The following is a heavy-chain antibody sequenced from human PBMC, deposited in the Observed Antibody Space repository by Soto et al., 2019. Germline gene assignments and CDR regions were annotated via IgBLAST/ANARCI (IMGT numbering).Heavy chain of an antibody. V-gene: IGHV4-59*01. D-gene: IGHD3-10*01. CDR3: ARVWGGAFDI. Sequence: SETLSLTCTVSGVSISSYDLIWIRQPPGKGLEWIGYIYYSGSTNYNPSLKSRVTISVDTSKNQFSLKLSSVTAADTAVYYCARVWGGAFDIWGQGTMVTVSS. CDR2: IYYSGST. J-gene: IGHJ3*02. CDR1: GVSISSYD.